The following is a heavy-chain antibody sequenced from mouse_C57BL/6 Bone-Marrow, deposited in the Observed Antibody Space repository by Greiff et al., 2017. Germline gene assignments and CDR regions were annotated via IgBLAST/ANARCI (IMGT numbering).Heavy chain of an antibody. CDR2: IYPRSGNT. J-gene: IGHJ3*01. CDR3: ARDYYGNYERFAY. V-gene: IGHV1-81*01. D-gene: IGHD2-1*01. CDR1: GYTFTSYG. Sequence: QVQLKQSGAELARPGASVKLSCKASGYTFTSYGIRWVKQRTGQGLEWIGEIYPRSGNTYYNEKFKGKATLTADKSSSTAYMELRSLTSEDSAVYFCARDYYGNYERFAYWGQGTLVTVSA.